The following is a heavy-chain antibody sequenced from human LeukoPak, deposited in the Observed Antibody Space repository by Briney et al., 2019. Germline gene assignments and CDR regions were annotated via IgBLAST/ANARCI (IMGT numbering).Heavy chain of an antibody. Sequence: GGSLRLSCAASGFTFSTYAMSWVRQAPGKGLEWVSAISGSGGSTNYADSVKGRFTISRDNSKNTLYLQMNSLRAEDTAVYYCARDIAVAGFDYWGQGTLVTVSS. CDR1: GFTFSTYA. D-gene: IGHD6-19*01. J-gene: IGHJ4*02. V-gene: IGHV3-23*01. CDR2: ISGSGGST. CDR3: ARDIAVAGFDY.